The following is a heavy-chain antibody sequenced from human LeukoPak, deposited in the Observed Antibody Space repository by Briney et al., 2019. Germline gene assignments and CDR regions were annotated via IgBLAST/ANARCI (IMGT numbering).Heavy chain of an antibody. CDR2: MYYYGST. V-gene: IGHV4-59*05. D-gene: IGHD3-22*01. J-gene: IGHJ4*02. Sequence: PSETLSLTCTVSGGSISSYYWSWIRQPPGKGLEWIGSMYYYGSTYYNPSLKSRLTISVDTSKNQFSLKLSSVTAADTAVYYCASRSDDSSLYYFDYWGQGTLVTVSS. CDR1: GGSISSYY. CDR3: ASRSDDSSLYYFDY.